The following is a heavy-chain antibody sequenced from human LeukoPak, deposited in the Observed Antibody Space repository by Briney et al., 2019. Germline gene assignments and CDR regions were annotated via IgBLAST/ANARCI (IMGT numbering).Heavy chain of an antibody. CDR3: AREGEWLAYFDY. CDR2: IYTSGST. V-gene: IGHV4-4*07. J-gene: IGHJ4*02. D-gene: IGHD6-19*01. CDR1: GGSISSYS. Sequence: PSQTLSLTCTVSGGSISSYSWSWIRQPAGKGLEWIGRIYTSGSTNYNPSLKSRVTMSVDTSKNQFSLKLSSVIAADTAVYYCAREGEWLAYFDYWGQGTLVTVSS.